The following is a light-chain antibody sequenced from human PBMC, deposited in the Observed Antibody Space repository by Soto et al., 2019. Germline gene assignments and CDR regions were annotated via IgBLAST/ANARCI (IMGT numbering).Light chain of an antibody. V-gene: IGKV3-15*01. Sequence: EIVMTQSPATLSVSPGERATISCRASQSVSSNLAWYQQKPGQAPRLLIYAASTRATGIPARFSGSGSGTEFNLTISSLQSEDFAVYSCQHYNSWPSLFTFGPGTKVDIK. CDR1: QSVSSN. CDR3: QHYNSWPSLFT. J-gene: IGKJ3*01. CDR2: AAS.